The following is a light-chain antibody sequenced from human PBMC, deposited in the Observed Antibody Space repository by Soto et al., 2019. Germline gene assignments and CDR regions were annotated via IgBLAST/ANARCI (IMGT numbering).Light chain of an antibody. Sequence: EIVLTQSPATLSAFPGARVPLSCRASQALNTRLAWYQHKPGQAPRLLIYLTSNRAAGVPSRFSAWGSETDFTLTISDVQPEDFAVYYCHQRQSWPRTFGQGTKVDI. CDR3: HQRQSWPRT. J-gene: IGKJ1*01. CDR2: LTS. CDR1: QALNTR. V-gene: IGKV3-11*01.